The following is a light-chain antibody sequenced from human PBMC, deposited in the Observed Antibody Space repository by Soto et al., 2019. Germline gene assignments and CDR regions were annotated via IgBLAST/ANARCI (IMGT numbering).Light chain of an antibody. CDR1: SSNIGAAYD. CDR3: QSYDSSRTVVV. Sequence: QPVLTQPPSVSGAPGQRVVISCSGTSSNIGAAYDVHWYQLLPGTAPKLLIYANSNRPSGVPDRFSGSKSGTSASLAITGLQPEDEADYYCQSYDSSRTVVVFGGGTKLTVL. V-gene: IGLV1-40*01. J-gene: IGLJ2*01. CDR2: ANS.